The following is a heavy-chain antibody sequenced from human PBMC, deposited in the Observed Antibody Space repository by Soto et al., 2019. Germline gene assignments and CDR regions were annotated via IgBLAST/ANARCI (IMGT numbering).Heavy chain of an antibody. J-gene: IGHJ4*02. V-gene: IGHV3-30-3*01. CDR3: ARGIAAAGPPFDY. D-gene: IGHD6-13*01. CDR1: GFTFSSYA. CDR2: ISYDGSNK. Sequence: GGSLRLSCAASGFTFSSYAMHWVRQAPGKGLEWVAVISYDGSNKYYADSVKGRFTISRDNSKNTLYLQMNSLRAEDTAVYYCARGIAAAGPPFDYWGQGTLVTVSS.